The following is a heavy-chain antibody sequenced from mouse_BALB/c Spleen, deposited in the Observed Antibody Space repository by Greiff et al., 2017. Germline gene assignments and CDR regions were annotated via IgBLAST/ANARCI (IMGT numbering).Heavy chain of an antibody. D-gene: IGHD1-1*01. V-gene: IGHV1-4*01. CDR3: ARRTSTRLDY. J-gene: IGHJ2*01. CDR1: GYTFTSYT. CDR2: INPSSGYT. Sequence: VQRVESGAELARPGASVKMSCKASGYTFTSYTMHWVKQRPGQGLEWIGYINPSSGYTNYNQKFKDKATLTADKSSSTAYMQLSSLTSEDSAVYYCARRTSTRLDYWGQGTTLTVSS.